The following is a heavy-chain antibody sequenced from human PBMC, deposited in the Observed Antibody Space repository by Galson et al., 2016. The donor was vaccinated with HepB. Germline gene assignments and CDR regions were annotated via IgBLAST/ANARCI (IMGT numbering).Heavy chain of an antibody. CDR3: ARGSPFVKTFSRGGVSVRRAPDF. D-gene: IGHD3-16*01. V-gene: IGHV3-30*03. CDR2: ISSDGNDR. Sequence: SLRLSCAASGFSFSSSWMSWVRQAPGKGLDWVASISSDGNDRAYGVSGKGRFTVSRDNSKNTLYLQMNSLTSEDTAVFYCARGSPFVKTFSRGGVSVRRAPDFWGQGTLVIVSS. CDR1: GFSFSSSW. J-gene: IGHJ4*02.